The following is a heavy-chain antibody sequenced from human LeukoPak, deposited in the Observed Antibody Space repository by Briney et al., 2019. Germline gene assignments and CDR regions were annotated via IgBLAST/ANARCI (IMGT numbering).Heavy chain of an antibody. CDR2: INQDGRKD. J-gene: IGHJ4*02. V-gene: IGHV3-7*01. Sequence: GGSLRHSCAASGFTFSNYWMTWVRQPPGKGLEWVAYINQDGRKDYYMDPVTTRLTISRDNAQNSLSPQRNSLRAEDTAVYYCVRDGGVSGYDLRDYWGQGTLFTASS. CDR1: GFTFSNYW. D-gene: IGHD5-12*01. CDR3: VRDGGVSGYDLRDY.